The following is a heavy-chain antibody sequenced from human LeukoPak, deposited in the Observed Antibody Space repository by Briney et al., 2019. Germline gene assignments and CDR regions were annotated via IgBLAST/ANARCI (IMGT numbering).Heavy chain of an antibody. CDR2: IYYSGST. D-gene: IGHD1-26*01. J-gene: IGHJ4*02. CDR3: ASLGLVGATRYEDYFDY. CDR1: GFTVSTNY. Sequence: LRLSCAASGFTVSTNYMGWVRQAPGKGLEWIGYIYYSGSTYFNPSLKSRVTISVDTSKNQFSLKLSSVTAADTAVYYCASLGLVGATRYEDYFDYWGQGTLVTVSS. V-gene: IGHV4-30-4*08.